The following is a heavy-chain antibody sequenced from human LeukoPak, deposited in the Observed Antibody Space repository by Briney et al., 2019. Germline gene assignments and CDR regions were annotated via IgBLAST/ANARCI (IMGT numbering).Heavy chain of an antibody. CDR2: IYYSGST. CDR1: GGSISSSSYY. D-gene: IGHD3-9*01. Sequence: PSETLSLTCTVSGGSISSSSYYWGWIRQPPGKGLEWIGSIYYSGSTYYNPSLKSRVTISVDTSKNQFSLKLSSVTAADTAVYYCARSVSEDYDILTGSLFDLWGRGTLVTVSS. CDR3: ARSVSEDYDILTGSLFDL. J-gene: IGHJ2*01. V-gene: IGHV4-39*01.